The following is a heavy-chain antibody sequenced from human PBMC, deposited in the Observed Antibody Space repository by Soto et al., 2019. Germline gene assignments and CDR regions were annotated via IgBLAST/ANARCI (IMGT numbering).Heavy chain of an antibody. D-gene: IGHD2-2*01. Sequence: PGGSLRLSCVGSGFTFSSNWMTWVRQAPGKGLEWVVNIRQDGSEINYVDSVKGRFTISRDNTKNSLYLQMNSLRAEDTAIYYCAREVVVSRGASYFGYWGPGTLVTVSS. J-gene: IGHJ4*02. CDR3: AREVVVSRGASYFGY. CDR1: GFTFSSNW. V-gene: IGHV3-7*04. CDR2: IRQDGSEI.